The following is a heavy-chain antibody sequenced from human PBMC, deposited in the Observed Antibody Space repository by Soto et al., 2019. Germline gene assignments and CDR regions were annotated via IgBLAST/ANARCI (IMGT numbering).Heavy chain of an antibody. Sequence: SVKVSCKASGGTFSSYTISWVRQAPGQGLEWMGRIIPILGIANYAQKFQGRVTITADKSTSTAYMELSSLRSDDTAVYYCARLKYGFLSGSYSYVLDVWGQGTTVTVSS. CDR1: GGTFSSYT. D-gene: IGHD3-3*01. CDR2: IIPILGIA. CDR3: ARLKYGFLSGSYSYVLDV. V-gene: IGHV1-69*02. J-gene: IGHJ6*02.